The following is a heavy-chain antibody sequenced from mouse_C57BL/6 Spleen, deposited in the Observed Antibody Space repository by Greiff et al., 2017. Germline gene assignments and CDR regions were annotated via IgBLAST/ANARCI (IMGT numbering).Heavy chain of an antibody. CDR1: GYTFTDYY. CDR3: ARRDGTLDY. J-gene: IGHJ2*01. Sequence: EVKLVESGPELVKPGASVKISCKASGYTFTDYYMNWVKQSHGKSLEWIGDINPNNGGTSYNQKFKGKATLTVDKSSSTAYMELRSLTSEDSAVYYCARRDGTLDYWGQGTTLTVSS. D-gene: IGHD2-1*01. CDR2: INPNNGGT. V-gene: IGHV1-26*01.